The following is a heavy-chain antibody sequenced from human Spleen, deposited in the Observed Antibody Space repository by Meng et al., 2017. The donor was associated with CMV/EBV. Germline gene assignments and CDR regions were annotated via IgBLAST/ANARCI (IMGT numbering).Heavy chain of an antibody. CDR1: FSFSDYW. V-gene: IGHV3-7*04. J-gene: IGHJ4*02. Sequence: FSFSDYWMNWVRQAPGKGLEWVANIKQDGSNKYYADSVKGRFTISRDNAKNSLYLQMNSLRAEDTAVYYCARGYCSGGTCYSVVVYWGQGTLVTVSS. D-gene: IGHD2-15*01. CDR2: IKQDGSNK. CDR3: ARGYCSGGTCYSVVVY.